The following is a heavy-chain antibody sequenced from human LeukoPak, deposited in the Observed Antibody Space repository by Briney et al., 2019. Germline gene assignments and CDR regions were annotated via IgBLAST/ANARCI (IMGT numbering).Heavy chain of an antibody. J-gene: IGHJ6*03. CDR3: ARRSSGSYYYYYYMDV. CDR2: INHSGST. V-gene: IGHV4-34*01. CDR1: GGSFSGYY. D-gene: IGHD1-26*01. Sequence: PSETLSLTCAVYGGSFSGYYWSWIRQPPGKGLEWIGEINHSGSTNYNPSLKSRVTISVDTSKNQFSLKLSSVTAADTAVYYCARRSSGSYYYYYYMDVWGKGTTVTVSS.